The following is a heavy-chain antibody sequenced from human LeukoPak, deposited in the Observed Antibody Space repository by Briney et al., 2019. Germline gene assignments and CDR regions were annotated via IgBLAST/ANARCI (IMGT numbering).Heavy chain of an antibody. CDR2: IIPIFGTA. V-gene: IGHV1-69*06. Sequence: SVKVSCKASGGTFSSYAISWVRQAPGQGLEWMGGIIPIFGTANCAQKFQGRVTITADRSTSTAYMELRSLRSDDTAVYYCARDPGDYAPYYFDYWGQGTLVTVSS. CDR1: GGTFSSYA. D-gene: IGHD4-17*01. J-gene: IGHJ4*02. CDR3: ARDPGDYAPYYFDY.